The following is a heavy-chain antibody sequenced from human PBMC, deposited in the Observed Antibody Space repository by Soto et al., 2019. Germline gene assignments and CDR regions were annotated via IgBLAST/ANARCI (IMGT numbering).Heavy chain of an antibody. Sequence: QVQLQQWGAGLLKPSETLSLTCAVYGGSFSGYYWSWIRQPPGKGLEWIGEINHSGSTNYNPSLKSRVTISVATSKNQFSLKLSSVTAADTAVYYCARVRQWLVRSYYFDYWGQGTLVTVSS. CDR3: ARVRQWLVRSYYFDY. D-gene: IGHD6-19*01. CDR2: INHSGST. CDR1: GGSFSGYY. J-gene: IGHJ4*02. V-gene: IGHV4-34*01.